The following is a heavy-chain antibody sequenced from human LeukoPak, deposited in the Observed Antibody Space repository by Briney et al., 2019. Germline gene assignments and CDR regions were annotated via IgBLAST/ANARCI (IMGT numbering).Heavy chain of an antibody. CDR3: ARQDSSWTGY. J-gene: IGHJ4*02. CDR1: GYIFTSYG. CDR2: IDPSDSYT. V-gene: IGHV5-10-1*01. D-gene: IGHD6-13*01. Sequence: GESLKISCKGSGYIFTSYGISWVRQMPGKGLEWMGRIDPSDSYTNYSPSFQGHVTISADKSISTAYLQWSSLKASDTAMYYCARQDSSWTGYWGQGTLVTVSS.